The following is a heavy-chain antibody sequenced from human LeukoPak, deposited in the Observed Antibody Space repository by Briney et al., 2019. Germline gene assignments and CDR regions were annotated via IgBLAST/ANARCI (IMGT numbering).Heavy chain of an antibody. J-gene: IGHJ6*03. D-gene: IGHD3-3*01. CDR3: ATGKYDFWSGYRDYYYYYMDV. Sequence: ASAKVSCKVSGYTLTELSMHWVRQAPGKGFEWMGGFDPEDGETIYAQKFQGRVTMTEDTSTDTAYMELSSLRSEDTAVYYCATGKYDFWSGYRDYYYYYMDVWGKGTTVTVSS. V-gene: IGHV1-24*01. CDR1: GYTLTELS. CDR2: FDPEDGET.